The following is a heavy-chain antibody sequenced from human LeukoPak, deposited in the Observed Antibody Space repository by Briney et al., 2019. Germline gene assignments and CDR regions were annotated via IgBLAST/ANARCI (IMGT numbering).Heavy chain of an antibody. CDR2: ISSISNHI. Sequence: GGSLRLSCAASGFTFSSYSMNWVRQAPGKRLEWVSSISSISNHIYYADSLKGRFTISRDNAKNSVYLQMNSLRAEDTAVYYCARDRFESAFDIWGQGTMVTVSS. CDR1: GFTFSSYS. V-gene: IGHV3-21*01. CDR3: ARDRFESAFDI. J-gene: IGHJ3*02. D-gene: IGHD3-16*01.